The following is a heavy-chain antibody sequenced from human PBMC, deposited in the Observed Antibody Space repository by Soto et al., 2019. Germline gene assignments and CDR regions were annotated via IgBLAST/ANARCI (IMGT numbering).Heavy chain of an antibody. Sequence: QVQLVESGGGVVQPGRSLRLSCAASGFTFSSYGMHWVRQAPGKGLEWVAVIWYDGSNEYYADSVKGRFTISRDNSKNTLYLQMNSLRAEDTAVYYCARVSITGTSYFDYWGQGTLVTVSS. CDR1: GFTFSSYG. CDR2: IWYDGSNE. J-gene: IGHJ4*02. CDR3: ARVSITGTSYFDY. D-gene: IGHD1-20*01. V-gene: IGHV3-33*01.